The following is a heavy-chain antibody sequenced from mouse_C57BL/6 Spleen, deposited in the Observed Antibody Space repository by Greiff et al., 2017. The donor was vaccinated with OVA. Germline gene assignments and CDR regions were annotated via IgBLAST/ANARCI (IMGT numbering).Heavy chain of an antibody. CDR1: GYTFTSYW. Sequence: QVQLKQSGAELVKPGASVKMSCKASGYTFTSYWITWVKQRPGQGLEWIGDIYPGSGSTNYNEKFKSKATLTVDTSSSTAYMQLSSLTSEDSAVYYCARRGYYDWYFDVWGTGTTVTVSS. V-gene: IGHV1-55*01. CDR3: ARRGYYDWYFDV. J-gene: IGHJ1*03. CDR2: IYPGSGST. D-gene: IGHD2-3*01.